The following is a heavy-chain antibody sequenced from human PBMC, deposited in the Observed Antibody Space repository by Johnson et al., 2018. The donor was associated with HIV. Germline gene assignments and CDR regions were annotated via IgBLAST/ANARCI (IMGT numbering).Heavy chain of an antibody. CDR3: ARDQFGTITTGGDGGFDI. CDR1: GFTFSSYA. V-gene: IGHV3-30*04. CDR2: ISYDGSNK. D-gene: IGHD5-24*01. J-gene: IGHJ3*02. Sequence: QVQLVESGGGVVQPGRSLRLSCAASGFTFSSYAMHWVRQAQAKGLEWVAVISYDGSNKYYADSVKGRFTISRDNSRNALYLQMNSLRAEDTAVFYCARDQFGTITTGGDGGFDIWGQGTMVTVSS.